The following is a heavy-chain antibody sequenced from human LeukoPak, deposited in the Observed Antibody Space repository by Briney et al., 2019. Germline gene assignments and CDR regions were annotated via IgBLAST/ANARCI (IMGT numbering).Heavy chain of an antibody. J-gene: IGHJ4*02. CDR1: GYXFTSYG. CDR2: ISAYNGNT. CDR3: ARGGEAEEFDY. Sequence: VASVKVSCKASGYXFTSYGISWVRQAPGQGLEWMGRISAYNGNTNYAQKLQGRVTMTTDTSTSTAYMKLRSLRSDDTAVYYCARGGEAEEFDYWGQGTLVTVSS. V-gene: IGHV1-18*01. D-gene: IGHD3-10*01.